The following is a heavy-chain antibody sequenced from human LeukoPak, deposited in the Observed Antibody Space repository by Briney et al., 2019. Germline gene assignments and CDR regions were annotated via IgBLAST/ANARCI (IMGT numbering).Heavy chain of an antibody. CDR2: ISPGNSDT. D-gene: IGHD6-13*01. V-gene: IGHV5-51*01. Sequence: GESLKTSCKASGYIFTNFWIGWVRQMPGKGLEWMGIISPGNSDTRYRPSFQGQVTMSADKSINTAYLQWNSLTASDSALYYCARLISSSWYEFDFWGQGTLVTVSS. CDR1: GYIFTNFW. J-gene: IGHJ4*02. CDR3: ARLISSSWYEFDF.